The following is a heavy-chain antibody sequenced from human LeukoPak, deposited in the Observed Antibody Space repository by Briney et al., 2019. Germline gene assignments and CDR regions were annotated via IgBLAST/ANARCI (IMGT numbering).Heavy chain of an antibody. V-gene: IGHV3-53*01. CDR2: IYSGGST. CDR3: ARDLGTRDYYDSSGSA. Sequence: GGSLRLSCAASGFTFSSNYMSWVRQAPGKGLEWVAVIYSGGSTYYSDSVKGRFTISRDNSKNTMYLQMNSLRAEDTAVYYCARDLGTRDYYDSSGSAWGQGTLVTVSS. D-gene: IGHD3-22*01. J-gene: IGHJ5*02. CDR1: GFTFSSNY.